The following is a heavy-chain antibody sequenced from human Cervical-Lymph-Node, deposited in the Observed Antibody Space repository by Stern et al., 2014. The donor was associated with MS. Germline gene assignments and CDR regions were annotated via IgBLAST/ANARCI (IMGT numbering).Heavy chain of an antibody. CDR1: GFTFRSYA. V-gene: IGHV3-23*04. D-gene: IGHD6-19*01. J-gene: IGHJ4*02. CDR2: ISGSGGST. Sequence: EVQLEESGGNLIRPGESLRLSCAASGFTFRSYAMAWVRQAPGKGLEWVSTISGSGGSTHSADSVKGRFIVSRDNSKSTVFLQMNNLRAEDTAVYYCARDWDREQWLVPYFFDSWGQGTLVTVSS. CDR3: ARDWDREQWLVPYFFDS.